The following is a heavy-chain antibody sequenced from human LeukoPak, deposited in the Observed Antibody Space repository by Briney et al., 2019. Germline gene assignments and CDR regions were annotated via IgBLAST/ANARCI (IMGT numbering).Heavy chain of an antibody. Sequence: GGSLRLSCAASRFTFSDYEVNWVRQSPGKGLEWVSYISSSGNTIFYADSVKGRFTISRDNAKNSLYLQMNNPRAEDTALYYCARGYAYGMDVWGQGTTVTVS. CDR2: ISSSGNTI. J-gene: IGHJ6*02. CDR1: RFTFSDYE. D-gene: IGHD2-2*01. CDR3: ARGYAYGMDV. V-gene: IGHV3-48*03.